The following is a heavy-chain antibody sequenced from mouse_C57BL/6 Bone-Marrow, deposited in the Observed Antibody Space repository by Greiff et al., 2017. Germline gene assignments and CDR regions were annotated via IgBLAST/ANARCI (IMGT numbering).Heavy chain of an antibody. D-gene: IGHD2-1*01. Sequence: QVQLQQSGAELMKPGASVKLSCKATGYTFPGYWIEWVKQRPGHGLEWIGEILPGSGSTNYNEKFKGKATFTADTSSNTAYMQLSSLTTEDSAIYYCAREIYGKKVPFGYWGQGTTLTVSS. CDR1: GYTFPGYW. J-gene: IGHJ2*01. V-gene: IGHV1-9*01. CDR2: ILPGSGST. CDR3: AREIYGKKVPFGY.